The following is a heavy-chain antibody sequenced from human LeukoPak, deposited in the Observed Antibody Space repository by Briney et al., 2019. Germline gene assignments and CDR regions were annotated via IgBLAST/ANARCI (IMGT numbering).Heavy chain of an antibody. CDR3: SREPIAVSDHDAFDI. D-gene: IGHD6-19*01. Sequence: ASVKVSCKASGYTFTNYDINWVRQATGQGLEWMGWMNPNSGNTGYGQKFQGRVTITRNTSISTAYMELSRLRSDDTAVYYCSREPIAVSDHDAFDIWGQGTMVTVSS. J-gene: IGHJ3*02. CDR1: GYTFTNYD. V-gene: IGHV1-8*03. CDR2: MNPNSGNT.